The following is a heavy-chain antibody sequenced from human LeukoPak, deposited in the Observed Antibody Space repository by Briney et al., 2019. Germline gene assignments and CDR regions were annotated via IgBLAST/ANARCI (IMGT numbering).Heavy chain of an antibody. CDR3: ARDSPSIVGATRHSAFDI. V-gene: IGHV4-61*02. D-gene: IGHD1-26*01. Sequence: SETLSLTCTVSGGSISSGSYYWSWIRQPAGKGLEWIGRIYTSGSTNYNPSLKSRVTISVDTSKNQFSLKLSSVTAADTAVYYCARDSPSIVGATRHSAFDIWGQGTMVTVSS. CDR1: GGSISSGSYY. CDR2: IYTSGST. J-gene: IGHJ3*02.